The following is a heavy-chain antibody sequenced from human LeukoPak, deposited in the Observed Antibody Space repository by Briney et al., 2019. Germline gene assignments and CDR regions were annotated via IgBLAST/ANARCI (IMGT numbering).Heavy chain of an antibody. D-gene: IGHD6-13*01. CDR1: GGSISSYY. Sequence: SETLSLTCTVSGGSISSYYWSWLRQPAGKGLEWIGRINTSGSDNYNPSLKSRVIMSVDTSNNEFSLQLPSVTAADTAVDYGARDRGSSSWQPLDYWGQGTLVTVSS. V-gene: IGHV4-4*07. J-gene: IGHJ4*02. CDR3: ARDRGSSSWQPLDY. CDR2: INTSGSD.